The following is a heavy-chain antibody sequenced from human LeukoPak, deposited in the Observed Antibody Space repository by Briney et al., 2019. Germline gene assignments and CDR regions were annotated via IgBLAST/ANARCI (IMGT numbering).Heavy chain of an antibody. J-gene: IGHJ6*02. V-gene: IGHV4-59*01. D-gene: IGHD6-13*01. Sequence: SETLSLTCDVYGGSFSGYYWSWIRHPPGKGLVGLGYIYYSGSTNNNPSLKSRVTISVDTSKNQFSLKLSPVTAADTAVYYCARDRSIAAAGTDPYYYYGMDVWGQGTTVTVSS. CDR3: ARDRSIAAAGTDPYYYYGMDV. CDR1: GGSFSGYY. CDR2: IYYSGST.